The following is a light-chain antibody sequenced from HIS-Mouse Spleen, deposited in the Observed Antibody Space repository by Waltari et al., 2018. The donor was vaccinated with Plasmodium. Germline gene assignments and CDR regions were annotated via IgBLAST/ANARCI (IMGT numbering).Light chain of an antibody. Sequence: QLVLTQSPSASASLGASVTLTCTLSSGHSSYAIAWPQQQPEKGPRNLMKLNSDGSHSKGDGIPDRFSGSSSGAERYLTISSLQSEDEADYYCQTWGTGMGVFGGGTKLTVL. CDR3: QTWGTGMGV. CDR2: LNSDGSH. CDR1: SGHSSYA. J-gene: IGLJ2*01. V-gene: IGLV4-69*01.